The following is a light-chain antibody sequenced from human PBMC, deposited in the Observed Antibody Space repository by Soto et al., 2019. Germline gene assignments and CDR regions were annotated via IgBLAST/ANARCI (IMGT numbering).Light chain of an antibody. CDR3: QQYNNWPS. V-gene: IGKV3D-15*01. Sequence: EIVMTQSPATLSVSPGERATLSCRASQSVSSNVAWYQEKPGQAPRLLIYGASTRATGIPARFSGRGSGTEFTLTISSLQSEDFAVYYWQQYNNWPSFGQGTKVDIK. CDR2: GAS. CDR1: QSVSSN. J-gene: IGKJ1*01.